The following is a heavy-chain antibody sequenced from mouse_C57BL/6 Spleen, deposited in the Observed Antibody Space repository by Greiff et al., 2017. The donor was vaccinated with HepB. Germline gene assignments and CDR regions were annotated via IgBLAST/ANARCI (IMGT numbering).Heavy chain of an antibody. V-gene: IGHV1-42*01. D-gene: IGHD2-4*01. Sequence: EVQLQQSGPELVKPGASVKISGKASGYSFTGYYMNWVKQSPEKSLEWIGEINPSTGGTTYNQKFKAKATLTVDKSSSTAYMQLKSLTSEDSAVYYCAKAYDYDGGPWFAYWGQGTLVTVSA. CDR2: INPSTGGT. J-gene: IGHJ3*01. CDR3: AKAYDYDGGPWFAY. CDR1: GYSFTGYY.